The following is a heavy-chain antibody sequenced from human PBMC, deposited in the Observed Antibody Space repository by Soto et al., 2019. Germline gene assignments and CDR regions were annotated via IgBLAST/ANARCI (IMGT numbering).Heavy chain of an antibody. CDR3: ARESGGATATLDYYYFYMDV. J-gene: IGHJ6*03. CDR1: GDTFNDYY. D-gene: IGHD5-12*01. Sequence: QVQLVQSGAEVKKPGASVTVSCRSSGDTFNDYYIHWVRQAPGQGLEWMGWINPNGGVTKYAQKFQGWVSMTRDTSIRPVYMQLSRLRSDYTAVYYCARESGGATATLDYYYFYMDVWGTGTTVTVSS. V-gene: IGHV1-2*04. CDR2: INPNGGVT.